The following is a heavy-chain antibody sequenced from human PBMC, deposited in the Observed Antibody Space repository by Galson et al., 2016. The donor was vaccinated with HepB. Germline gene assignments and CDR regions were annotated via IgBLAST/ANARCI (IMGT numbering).Heavy chain of an antibody. D-gene: IGHD6-13*01. CDR2: IATGTGYI. J-gene: IGHJ4*02. CDR1: GFTFSSYS. Sequence: SLRLSCAASGFTFSSYSMNWVRQAPGMGLEWVSSIATGTGYIYYADSVKGRFTISRDNAYNSLYLQMNSLRAEDTALYYCVGARTDYSGRWFLDYWGQGTLVTVSS. V-gene: IGHV3-21*01. CDR3: VGARTDYSGRWFLDY.